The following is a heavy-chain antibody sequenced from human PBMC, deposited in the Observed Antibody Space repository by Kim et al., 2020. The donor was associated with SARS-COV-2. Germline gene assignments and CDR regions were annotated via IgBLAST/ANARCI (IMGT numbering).Heavy chain of an antibody. D-gene: IGHD6-13*01. CDR1: GFTFSSYW. J-gene: IGHJ6*02. CDR3: ARDMRSSWYINYYYYGMDV. V-gene: IGHV3-7*01. Sequence: GGSLRLSCAASGFTFSSYWMSWVRQAPGKGLEWVANIKQDGSEKYYVDSVKGRFTISRDNAKNSLYLQMNSLRAEDTAVYYCARDMRSSWYINYYYYGMDVWGQGTTVTVSS. CDR2: IKQDGSEK.